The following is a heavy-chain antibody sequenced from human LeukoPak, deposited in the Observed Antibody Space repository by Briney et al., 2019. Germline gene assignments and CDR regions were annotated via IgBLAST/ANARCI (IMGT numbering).Heavy chain of an antibody. CDR2: ISYDGSNK. CDR1: GLTFSSYA. V-gene: IGHV3-30-3*01. J-gene: IGHJ6*02. Sequence: GTSLRLSCAASGLTFSSYAMHWVRQAPRKGLEWGADISYDGSNKYFADAVKGRFTIYRDNSKNTLYLQMNSPRAEDTPVYYCARVGPHFWFGELLYPRGYYYGMDVWGQGTTVTVSS. D-gene: IGHD3-10*01. CDR3: ARVGPHFWFGELLYPRGYYYGMDV.